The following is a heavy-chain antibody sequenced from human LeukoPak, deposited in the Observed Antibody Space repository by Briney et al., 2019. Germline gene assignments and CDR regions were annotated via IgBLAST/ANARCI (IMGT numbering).Heavy chain of an antibody. CDR3: ARVDYFSGYSYGNDY. J-gene: IGHJ4*02. CDR1: GYTSTSYD. CDR2: INPNSGNT. Sequence: GASVKVSCKASGYTSTSYDINWVRQATGQGLEWMGWINPNSGNTGYAQKFQGRVTITRNTSISTAYMELSSLRSEDTAVYYCARVDYFSGYSYGNDYWGQGTLVTVSS. D-gene: IGHD5-18*01. V-gene: IGHV1-8*03.